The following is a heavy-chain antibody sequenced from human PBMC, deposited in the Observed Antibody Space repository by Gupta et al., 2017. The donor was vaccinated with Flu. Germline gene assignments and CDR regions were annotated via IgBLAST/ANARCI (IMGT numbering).Heavy chain of an antibody. J-gene: IGHJ6*03. V-gene: IGHV4-59*01. CDR3: ARDGSSSSTGWRLDSYYYYMDV. D-gene: IGHD6-6*01. Sequence: EWIGYIYYSGSTNYNPSLKSRVTISVDTSKNQFSLKLSSVTAADTAVYYCARDGSSSSTGWRLDSYYYYMDVWGKGTTVTVSS. CDR2: IYYSGST.